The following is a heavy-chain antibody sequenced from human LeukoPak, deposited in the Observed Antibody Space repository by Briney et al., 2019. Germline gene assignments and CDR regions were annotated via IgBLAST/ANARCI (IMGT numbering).Heavy chain of an antibody. V-gene: IGHV3-33*01. CDR2: IWYDASNQ. D-gene: IGHD3-10*01. CDR1: GFTFRNHG. Sequence: PGGSLRLSCAASGFTFRNHGMHWVRQAPGKGLEWVAVIWYDASNQYYADSVKGRFTISRDNSKNTVSLQMNSLRAEDTAVCYCVRDRGARFLDLWGRGTPVTVSS. CDR3: VRDRGARFLDL. J-gene: IGHJ2*01.